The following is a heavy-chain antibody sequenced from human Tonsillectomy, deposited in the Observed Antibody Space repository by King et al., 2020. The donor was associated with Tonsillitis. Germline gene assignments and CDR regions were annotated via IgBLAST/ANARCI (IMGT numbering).Heavy chain of an antibody. Sequence: VQLVESGGGLVQPGRSLRLSCAASGFTFDDYAMHWVRQAPGKGLEWVSGISWNSGSIGYADSVKGRFTISRDNAKNSLYLQMNSLRAEDTALYYCAKDVYYDFSRMDVWGQGTTVTVSS. CDR3: AKDVYYDFSRMDV. V-gene: IGHV3-9*01. J-gene: IGHJ6*02. CDR2: ISWNSGSI. CDR1: GFTFDDYA. D-gene: IGHD3-3*01.